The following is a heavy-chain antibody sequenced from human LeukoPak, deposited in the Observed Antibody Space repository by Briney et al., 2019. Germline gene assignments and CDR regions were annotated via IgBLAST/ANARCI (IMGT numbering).Heavy chain of an antibody. D-gene: IGHD3-10*01. Sequence: GESLRLSCAASGFTFSSYEMNWVRQAPGKGLEWVSYISSSGSTIYYADSVKGRFTISRDNAKNSLDLQMNSLRAEDTAVYYFARGGDHYGSRGYYYMDVWGKGTTVTISS. CDR3: ARGGDHYGSRGYYYMDV. CDR1: GFTFSSYE. V-gene: IGHV3-48*03. CDR2: ISSSGSTI. J-gene: IGHJ6*03.